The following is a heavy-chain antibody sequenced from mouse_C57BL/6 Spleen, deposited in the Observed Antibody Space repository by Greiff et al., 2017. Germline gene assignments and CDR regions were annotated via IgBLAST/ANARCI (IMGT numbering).Heavy chain of an antibody. Sequence: EVQGVESGGGLVQPGGSLKLSCAASGFTFSDYYMYWVRQTPEKRLEWVAYISNGGGSTYYPDTVKGRFTISRDNAKNTLYLQMSRLKSEDTAMYYCARPGTDGYFDYWGQGTTLTVSS. CDR2: ISNGGGST. CDR1: GFTFSDYY. V-gene: IGHV5-12*01. J-gene: IGHJ2*01. CDR3: ARPGTDGYFDY. D-gene: IGHD4-1*01.